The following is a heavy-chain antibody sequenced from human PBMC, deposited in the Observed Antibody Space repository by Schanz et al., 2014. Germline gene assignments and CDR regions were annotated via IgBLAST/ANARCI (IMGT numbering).Heavy chain of an antibody. D-gene: IGHD3-9*01. CDR3: AYYDVLTGMDY. J-gene: IGHJ4*03. CDR2: ISGSGGST. CDR1: GFIFSNSW. V-gene: IGHV3-23*04. Sequence: EVQLVESGGGLVQPGGSLRLSCAASGFIFSNSWMSWVRQAPGQGLEWVSAISGSGGSTYYADSVKGRFTISRDNSKNTLYLQINNLRAEDTAVYYCAYYDVLTGMDYWGQGTQVTVSS.